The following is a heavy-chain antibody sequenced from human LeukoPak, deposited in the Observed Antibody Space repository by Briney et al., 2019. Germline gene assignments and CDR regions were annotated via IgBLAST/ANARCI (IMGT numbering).Heavy chain of an antibody. CDR1: GYTFTGYY. V-gene: IGHV1-2*02. CDR2: INPNSGGT. Sequence: ASVKVSCKASGYTFTGYYIHWVRRAPGQGLEWMGWINPNSGGTNYPQKFQGRVTMTRDTSINTAYMELSRLRSDDTAVYYCARGYLSIPVAGCVRYWGQGTLVTVSS. D-gene: IGHD6-19*01. CDR3: ARGYLSIPVAGCVRY. J-gene: IGHJ4*02.